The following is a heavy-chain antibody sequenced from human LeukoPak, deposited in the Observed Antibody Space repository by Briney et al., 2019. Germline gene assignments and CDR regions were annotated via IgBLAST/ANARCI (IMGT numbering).Heavy chain of an antibody. V-gene: IGHV1-8*01. J-gene: IGHJ6*02. CDR3: ARGGYDFWSGYYTGEKYYYGMDV. CDR2: MNPNSGNT. CDR1: GYTFTSYD. Sequence: ASVKVSCKASGYTFTSYDINWVRQATGQGLEWMGWMNPNSGNTGYAQKFQGRVTMTRNTSISTAYMELSSLRSEDTAVYYCARGGYDFWSGYYTGEKYYYGMDVWGQGTTVTVSS. D-gene: IGHD3-3*01.